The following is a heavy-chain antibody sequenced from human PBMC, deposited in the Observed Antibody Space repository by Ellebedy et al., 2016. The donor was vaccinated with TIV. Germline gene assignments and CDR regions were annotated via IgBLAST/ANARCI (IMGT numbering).Heavy chain of an antibody. D-gene: IGHD5-12*01. Sequence: PGGSLRLSCATSGFTFSSYGLHWVRQAPGKGLEWVAVIWYDGSNKYYEDSVKGRFTISRDNSKNTVYLQMNSLRVEDTGVYYCARDAGPVAPTLDYWGQGTLVTVSS. CDR3: ARDAGPVAPTLDY. CDR2: IWYDGSNK. J-gene: IGHJ4*02. CDR1: GFTFSSYG. V-gene: IGHV3-33*01.